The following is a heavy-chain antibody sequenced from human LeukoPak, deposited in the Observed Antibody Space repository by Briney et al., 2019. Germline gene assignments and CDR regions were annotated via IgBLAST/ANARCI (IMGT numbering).Heavy chain of an antibody. D-gene: IGHD6-13*01. CDR2: ISSSGSTI. V-gene: IGHV3-48*03. CDR1: GFTFSSYE. CDR3: ARDQRGKYSSSPY. J-gene: IGHJ4*02. Sequence: GGSLRLSCAASGFTFSSYEMNWVRQAPGKGLEWVSYISSSGSTIYYADSVKGRFTISRDNAKNSLYLQMKSLRAEDTAVYYCARDQRGKYSSSPYWGQGTLVTVSS.